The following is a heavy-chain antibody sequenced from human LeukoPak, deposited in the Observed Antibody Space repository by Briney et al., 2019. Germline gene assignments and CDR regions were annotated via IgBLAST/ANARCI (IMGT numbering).Heavy chain of an antibody. V-gene: IGHV4-59*01. D-gene: IGHD5-18*01. CDR1: GGSISSYY. Sequence: SETLSLTCTVSGGSISSYYWSWIRRPPGKGLEWIGYIYYSGSTNYNPSLKSRVAISVDTSKNQFSLKLSSVTAADTAVYYCARCTDTAMVNALYYFDYWGQGTLVTVSS. J-gene: IGHJ4*02. CDR2: IYYSGST. CDR3: ARCTDTAMVNALYYFDY.